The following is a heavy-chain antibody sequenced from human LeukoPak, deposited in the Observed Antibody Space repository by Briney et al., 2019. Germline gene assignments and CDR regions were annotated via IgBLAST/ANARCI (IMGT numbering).Heavy chain of an antibody. D-gene: IGHD5-24*01. CDR2: IIPIFGTA. V-gene: IGHV1-69*05. CDR1: GGTFSSYS. CDR3: ASEMATIISAPDY. Sequence: ASVKVSCKASGGTFSSYSISWVREAPGQGLEWMGRIIPIFGTANYAQKFQGRVTITTDESTSTAYMELSSLRSEDTAVYYCASEMATIISAPDYWGHGTPVTVSS. J-gene: IGHJ4*01.